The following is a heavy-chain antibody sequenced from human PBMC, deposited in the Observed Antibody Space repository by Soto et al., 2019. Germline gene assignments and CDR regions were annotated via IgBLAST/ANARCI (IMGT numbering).Heavy chain of an antibody. V-gene: IGHV3-53*01. CDR1: GFTVSSNY. CDR2: IYGDGST. D-gene: IGHD6-13*01. Sequence: PGGSLRLSCAASGFTVSSNYMTWVRQAPGKGLEWVSVIYGDGSTYYADSVKGRFTISRDNSKNTPYLQMNSLRAEDTAVYYCAKGLYSSPEGAFDIWGQGTMVTVSS. CDR3: AKGLYSSPEGAFDI. J-gene: IGHJ3*02.